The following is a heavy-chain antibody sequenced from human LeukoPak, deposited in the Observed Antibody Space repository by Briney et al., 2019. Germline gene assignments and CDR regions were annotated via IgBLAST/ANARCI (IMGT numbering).Heavy chain of an antibody. D-gene: IGHD3-22*01. Sequence: GGPLRLSCAASGFIVSNNYMSWVRQAPGKGLEWVSVLHSGGSTYYADSVKGRFTISRDNSKNTVYLQMNRLRAEDTAVYYCATDREGDPSAYYLVGGQGTLITVSS. V-gene: IGHV3-53*01. CDR1: GFIVSNNY. J-gene: IGHJ4*02. CDR2: LHSGGST. CDR3: ATDREGDPSAYYLV.